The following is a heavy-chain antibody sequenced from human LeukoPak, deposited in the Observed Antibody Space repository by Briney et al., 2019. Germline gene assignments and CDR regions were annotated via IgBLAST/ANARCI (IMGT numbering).Heavy chain of an antibody. D-gene: IGHD3-3*01. CDR1: GFTFSSYG. CDR3: ARDQYDFWSGHTRLFDY. J-gene: IGHJ4*02. Sequence: GGSLRLSCAASGFTFSSYGMHWVRQAPGKGLEWVAFIRYDGSNKYYADSVKGRFTISRDNAKNSLYLQMNSLRAEDTAVYYCARDQYDFWSGHTRLFDYWGQGTLVTVSS. V-gene: IGHV3-30*02. CDR2: IRYDGSNK.